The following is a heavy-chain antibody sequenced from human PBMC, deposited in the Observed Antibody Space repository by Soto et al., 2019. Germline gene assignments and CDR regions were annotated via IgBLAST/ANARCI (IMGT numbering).Heavy chain of an antibody. CDR2: ISAYNGTA. D-gene: IGHD3-22*01. V-gene: IGHV1-18*01. J-gene: IGHJ4*02. CDR1: GYTFTSYA. CDR3: ARDPRDGYNDTQIAPFDY. Sequence: ASVKVSCKASGYTFTSYAISWVRQAPGQGLEWMGWISAYNGTANYAQKFQGRVTITADESTSTAYMELSSLRSEDTAVYYCARDPRDGYNDTQIAPFDYWGQGTLVTVSS.